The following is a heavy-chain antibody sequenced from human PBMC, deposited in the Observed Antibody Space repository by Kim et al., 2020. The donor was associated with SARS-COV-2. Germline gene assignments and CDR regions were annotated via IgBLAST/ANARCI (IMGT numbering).Heavy chain of an antibody. CDR2: IIPIFGTA. J-gene: IGHJ4*02. V-gene: IGHV1-69*13. CDR1: GGTFSSYA. CDR3: ARDRAYGGNSGLCY. D-gene: IGHD4-17*01. Sequence: SVKVSCKASGGTFSSYAISWVRQAPGQGLEWMGGIIPIFGTANYAQKFQGRVTITADESTSTAYMELSSLRSEDTAVYYCARDRAYGGNSGLCYWGQGTLVTVSS.